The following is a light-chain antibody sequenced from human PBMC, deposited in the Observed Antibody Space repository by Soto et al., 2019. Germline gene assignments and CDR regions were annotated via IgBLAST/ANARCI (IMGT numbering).Light chain of an antibody. CDR3: QQRASWPPA. CDR2: DAS. V-gene: IGKV3-11*01. Sequence: EIVLTQSPATLSLSPGERATLSCRASQSVSSSLAWYQQKPGQAPRLLIYDASNRATGIPARFSGSGSGTDFTLPITSLEPEDFAVYYCQQRASWPPAFGGGTKVEIK. J-gene: IGKJ4*01. CDR1: QSVSSS.